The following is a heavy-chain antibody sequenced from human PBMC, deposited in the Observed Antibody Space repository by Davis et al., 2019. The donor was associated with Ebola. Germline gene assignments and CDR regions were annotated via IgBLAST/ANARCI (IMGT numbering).Heavy chain of an antibody. V-gene: IGHV3-23*01. CDR3: AKDLFAVGATY. Sequence: GESLKISCLASGFTFSSYAMHWVRQAPGKGLEWVSLISGSGGGTYYADSVKGRFTISRDNSKNTLYMQMNSLRVEDTAAYYCAKDLFAVGATYWGQGTLVTVSS. D-gene: IGHD1-26*01. CDR1: GFTFSSYA. J-gene: IGHJ4*02. CDR2: ISGSGGGT.